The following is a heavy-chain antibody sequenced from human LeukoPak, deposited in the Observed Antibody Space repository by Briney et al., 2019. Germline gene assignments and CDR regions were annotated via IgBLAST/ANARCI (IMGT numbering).Heavy chain of an antibody. CDR3: ARESKVGAQTDY. V-gene: IGHV3-21*01. J-gene: IGHJ4*02. CDR1: GFTFSSYS. Sequence: GGSLRLSCAASGFTFSSYSMNWVRQAPGKGLEWVSSINSSSSYIYYADSVKGRFTISRDNAKNSLYLQMNSLRAEDTAVYYCARESKVGAQTDYWGQGTLVTVSS. CDR2: INSSSSYI. D-gene: IGHD1-26*01.